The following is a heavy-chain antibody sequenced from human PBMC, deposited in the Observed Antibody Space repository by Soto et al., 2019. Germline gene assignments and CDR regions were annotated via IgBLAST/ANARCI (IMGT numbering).Heavy chain of an antibody. CDR1: GVSISSFY. CDR3: ASTALSPQYYGMDV. V-gene: IGHV4-4*09. Sequence: PSETLSLTCSVSGVSISSFYWSWIRQPPGKGLEWIGCIYHSGNTDYNPSLKSRLTLSVDTSKNQFSLGLTSVTAADTAVYYCASTALSPQYYGMDVWGKGTTVTVSS. CDR2: IYHSGNT. J-gene: IGHJ6*04.